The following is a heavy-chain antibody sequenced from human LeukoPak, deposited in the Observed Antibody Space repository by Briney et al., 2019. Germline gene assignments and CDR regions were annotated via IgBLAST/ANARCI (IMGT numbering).Heavy chain of an antibody. J-gene: IGHJ4*02. Sequence: PGGSLRLSCAASGFTFSCYWMSWVRQAPGKGLEWVANIKQDGSEKYYVDSVKGRFTISRDNAKNSLYLQMNSLRAEDTAVYYCARELDYGDYIGDFDYWGQGTLVTVSS. D-gene: IGHD4-17*01. CDR1: GFTFSCYW. CDR2: IKQDGSEK. V-gene: IGHV3-7*01. CDR3: ARELDYGDYIGDFDY.